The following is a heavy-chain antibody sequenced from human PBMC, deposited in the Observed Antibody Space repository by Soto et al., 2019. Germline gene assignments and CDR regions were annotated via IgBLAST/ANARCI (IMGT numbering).Heavy chain of an antibody. J-gene: IGHJ4*02. Sequence: ASVKVSCKTSGGTFSSYAISWVRQAPGQGLEWMGWINAGNGNTKYSQKFQGRVTITRDTSASTAYMELSSLRSEDTAVYYCARDSAYQGPWGQGTLVTVSS. CDR1: GGTFSSYA. CDR2: INAGNGNT. D-gene: IGHD2-2*01. CDR3: ARDSAYQGP. V-gene: IGHV1-3*01.